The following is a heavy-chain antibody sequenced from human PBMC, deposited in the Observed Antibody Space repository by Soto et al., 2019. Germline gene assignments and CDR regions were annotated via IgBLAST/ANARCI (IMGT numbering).Heavy chain of an antibody. D-gene: IGHD2-15*01. CDR1: GFTFSSYG. CDR2: ISYDGSNK. V-gene: IGHV3-30*18. J-gene: IGHJ3*02. Sequence: PWGSLRLSCAASGFTFSSYGMHWVRQAPGKRLEWVAVISYDGSNKYYADSVKGRFTISRDNSKNTLYLQMNSLRAEDTAVYYCAKDIPCSGGSCYLDAFDIWGQGTMVNVSS. CDR3: AKDIPCSGGSCYLDAFDI.